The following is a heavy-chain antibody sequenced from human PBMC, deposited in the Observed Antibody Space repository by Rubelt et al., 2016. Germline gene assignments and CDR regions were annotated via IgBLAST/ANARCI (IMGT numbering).Heavy chain of an antibody. CDR2: MNPNSGNT. Sequence: QLVQSGPEVKKPGTSVKVSCKASGFTFTSSAVQWVRQATGQGLEWMGWMNPNSGNTGYAQKFQGRVTMTRNTSISTAYMELSSLRSEDTAVYYGARDMQLATMIVVVTNDAFDIWGQGTMVTVSS. J-gene: IGHJ3*02. CDR3: ARDMQLATMIVVVTNDAFDI. V-gene: IGHV1-8*02. D-gene: IGHD3-22*01. CDR1: GFTFTSSA.